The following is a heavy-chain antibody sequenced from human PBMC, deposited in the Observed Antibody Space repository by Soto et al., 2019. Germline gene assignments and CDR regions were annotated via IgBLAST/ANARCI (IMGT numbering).Heavy chain of an antibody. CDR1: GFTFSSYA. Sequence: EVQLLESGGGLVQPGGSLRLSCAASGFTFSSYAMRWVRQAPVRGLEWVSAIRGSGGSTYYADSVKGRFTISRDNSKNTLYLQKNSRRAEDTAVYYCARRGSGSYYDYWGQGTLVTVSS. J-gene: IGHJ4*02. V-gene: IGHV3-23*01. CDR2: IRGSGGST. CDR3: ARRGSGSYYDY. D-gene: IGHD1-26*01.